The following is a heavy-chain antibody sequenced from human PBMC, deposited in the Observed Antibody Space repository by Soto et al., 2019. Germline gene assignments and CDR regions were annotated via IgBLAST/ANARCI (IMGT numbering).Heavy chain of an antibody. CDR2: MNPNSGNT. Sequence: QVQLVQSGAEVKKPGASVKVSCKASGYTSTSYDINWVRQATGQGLEWMGWMNPNSGNTGYAQKFPGRVXXTXSXXISTAYMELSSLTSEDTAVYYCATYPSMVLDAFDIWGQGTKVTVSS. V-gene: IGHV1-8*01. CDR1: GYTSTSYD. J-gene: IGHJ3*02. D-gene: IGHD2-8*01. CDR3: ATYPSMVLDAFDI.